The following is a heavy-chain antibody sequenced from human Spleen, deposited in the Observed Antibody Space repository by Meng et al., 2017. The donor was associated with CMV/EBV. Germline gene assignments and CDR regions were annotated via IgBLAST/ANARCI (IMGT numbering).Heavy chain of an antibody. D-gene: IGHD2-2*01. CDR3: AKAQGFCTSTSCLRHAFDI. Sequence: GESLKISCVTSGFIFSNYGMHWVRQAPGKGLEWVSVISESGGSTYYADSVKGRFTISRDNSKNTLYLQMNSLRVEDTALYHCAKAQGFCTSTSCLRHAFDIWGQGTMVTVSS. CDR2: ISESGGST. CDR1: GFIFSNYG. V-gene: IGHV3-23*01. J-gene: IGHJ3*02.